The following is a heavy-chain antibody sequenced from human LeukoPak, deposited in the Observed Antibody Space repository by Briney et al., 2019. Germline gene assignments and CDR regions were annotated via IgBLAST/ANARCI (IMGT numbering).Heavy chain of an antibody. J-gene: IGHJ4*02. CDR1: GFGFSIYW. Sequence: GGSLRLSCAASGFGFSIYWMSWIRQTPGKGLEYVANIESNGGDKYYVDSVKGRFTISRGNAKNSLYLQMNSLRAEDTAVYYCASAVRGSSVDYWGQGTLVTVSS. CDR3: ASAVRGSSVDY. CDR2: IESNGGDK. V-gene: IGHV3-7*01.